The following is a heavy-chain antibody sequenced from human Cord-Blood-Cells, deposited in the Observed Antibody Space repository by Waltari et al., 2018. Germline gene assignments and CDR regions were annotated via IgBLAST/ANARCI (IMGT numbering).Heavy chain of an antibody. D-gene: IGHD3-22*01. V-gene: IGHV3-73*01. CDR2: IRSKANSYAT. J-gene: IGHJ4*02. CDR3: TSNRNY. CDR1: GFNFSGHA. Sequence: EVQVVDSGGGVVPPGGFRKPPCDAPGFNFSGHAMHWVRQASGKGLEWVGRIRSKANSYATAYAGSVKSRFTIARDDSKNTAYLQMNSLKTEDTAVYYCTSNRNYWGQGTLVTVSA.